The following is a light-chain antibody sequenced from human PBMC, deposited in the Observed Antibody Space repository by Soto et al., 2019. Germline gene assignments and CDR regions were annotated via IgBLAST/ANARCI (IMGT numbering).Light chain of an antibody. J-gene: IGKJ5*01. CDR2: GAS. CDR1: QSVSSTY. CDR3: QHFGDSPIT. V-gene: IGKV3-20*01. Sequence: PTPSCRASQSVSSTYGAGCQQKPGQAPRLRSEGASTRATGSPDRVSGTGSGTDVTRTISRLESGDFAVEDCQHFGDSPITFGQGTRLEIK.